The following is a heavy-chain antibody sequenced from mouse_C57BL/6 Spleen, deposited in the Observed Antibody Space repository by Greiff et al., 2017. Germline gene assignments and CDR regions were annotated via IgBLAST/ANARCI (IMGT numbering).Heavy chain of an antibody. CDR1: GYTFTSYW. CDR3: ARGNYYGSYLDY. D-gene: IGHD1-2*01. CDR2: INPSNGGT. Sequence: QVQLKQPGTELVKPGASVKLSCKASGYTFTSYWMHWVKQRPGQGLEWIGNINPSNGGTNYNEKFKSKATLTVDKSSSTAYMQLSSLTSEDSAVYYCARGNYYGSYLDYWGQGTTLTVSS. V-gene: IGHV1-53*01. J-gene: IGHJ2*01.